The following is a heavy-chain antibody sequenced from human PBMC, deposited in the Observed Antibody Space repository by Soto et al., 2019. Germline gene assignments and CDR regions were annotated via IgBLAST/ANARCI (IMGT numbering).Heavy chain of an antibody. Sequence: QPGGSLRLSCAASGFTFSSYSMSWVRQAPGKGLEWVSAISGSGGSTYYADSVKGRFTISRDNSKNTLYLQMNSLRAEDTAVYYCAKERRELLLDRLCGFDPWGQGTLVTVSS. CDR2: ISGSGGST. D-gene: IGHD1-26*01. J-gene: IGHJ5*02. CDR3: AKERRELLLDRLCGFDP. V-gene: IGHV3-23*01. CDR1: GFTFSSYS.